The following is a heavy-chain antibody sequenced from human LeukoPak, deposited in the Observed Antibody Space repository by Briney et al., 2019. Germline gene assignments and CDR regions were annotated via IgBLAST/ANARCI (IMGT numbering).Heavy chain of an antibody. CDR3: ARVPFEYSSSSDAFDI. CDR1: GFTFSSYS. D-gene: IGHD6-6*01. J-gene: IGHJ3*02. CDR2: ISSSSSYI. Sequence: GGSLRLSCAASGFTFSSYSMNWVRQAPGKGLEWVSSISSSSSYIYYADSVKCRFTISSDNAKNSLYLQMNSLRAEDTAVYYCARVPFEYSSSSDAFDIWGQGTMVTVSS. V-gene: IGHV3-21*01.